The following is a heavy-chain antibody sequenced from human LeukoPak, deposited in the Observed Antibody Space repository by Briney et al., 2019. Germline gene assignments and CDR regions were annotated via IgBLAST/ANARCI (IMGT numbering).Heavy chain of an antibody. CDR1: GFTFSDYY. D-gene: IGHD6-13*01. V-gene: IGHV3-23*01. CDR2: ISGSGGST. J-gene: IGHJ4*02. Sequence: GGSLRLSCAASGFTFSDYYMSWIRQAPGKGLEWVSAISGSGGSTYYADSVKGRFTISRDNSKNTLYLQMNSLRAEDTAVYYCAKGERSPSHPTAAGDYWGQGTLVTVSS. CDR3: AKGERSPSHPTAAGDY.